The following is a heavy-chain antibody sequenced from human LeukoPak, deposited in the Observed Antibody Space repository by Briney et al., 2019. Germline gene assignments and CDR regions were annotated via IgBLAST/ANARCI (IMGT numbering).Heavy chain of an antibody. V-gene: IGHV4-39*01. CDR3: ARQGNTAMGYYYYMDV. Sequence: SETLSLTCTVSGGSISSSSYYWGWIRQPPGKGLEWIGGIYYSGSTYYNPSLKSRVTISVDTSKNQFSLKLSSVTAADTAVYYCARQGNTAMGYYYYMDVWGKGTTVTVSS. CDR1: GGSISSSSYY. D-gene: IGHD5-18*01. CDR2: IYYSGST. J-gene: IGHJ6*03.